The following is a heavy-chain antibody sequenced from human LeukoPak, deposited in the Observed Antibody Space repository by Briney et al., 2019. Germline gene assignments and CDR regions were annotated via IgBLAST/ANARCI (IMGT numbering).Heavy chain of an antibody. V-gene: IGHV3-15*01. Sequence: GSLSLSCAASGFTSNNAWTSWVRQAHGKGLEWVGRIKSKTDGGTTDYAALVKGRSTISRDDSKNKLYLQMTSLKTEDTAMYPCTTDWISCYGFVDYWGQGTLVTVSS. J-gene: IGHJ4*02. D-gene: IGHD5-12*01. CDR2: IKSKTDGGTT. CDR3: TTDWISCYGFVDY. CDR1: GFTSNNAW.